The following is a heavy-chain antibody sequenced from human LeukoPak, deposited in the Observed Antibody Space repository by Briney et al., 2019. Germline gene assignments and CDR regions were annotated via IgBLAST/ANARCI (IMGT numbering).Heavy chain of an antibody. V-gene: IGHV3-30*02. CDR2: IRYDGSNK. J-gene: IGHJ4*02. CDR1: GSTFSSYG. Sequence: PGGSLRLSCAASGSTFSSYGMHWVRQAPGKGLEWVAFIRYDGSNKYYADSVKGRFTISRDNSKNTLYLQMNSLRAEDTAVYYCGGYYFDYWGQGTLVTVSS. CDR3: GGYYFDY.